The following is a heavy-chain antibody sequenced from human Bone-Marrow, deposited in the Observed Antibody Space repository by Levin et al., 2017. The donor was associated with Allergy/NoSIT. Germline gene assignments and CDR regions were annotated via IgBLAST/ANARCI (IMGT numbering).Heavy chain of an antibody. D-gene: IGHD1-1*01. V-gene: IGHV3-9*01. J-gene: IGHJ6*02. Sequence: SLKISCAASGFTFDEYVMDWVRQGPGKGLEWVSGIDWNSGRVGYVDSVKGRFTISRDNAKNSLYLQMDSLRGEDTALYYCARGTSDYYFNYRLDVWGQGTTVFVSS. CDR1: GFTFDEYV. CDR2: IDWNSGRV. CDR3: ARGTSDYYFNYRLDV.